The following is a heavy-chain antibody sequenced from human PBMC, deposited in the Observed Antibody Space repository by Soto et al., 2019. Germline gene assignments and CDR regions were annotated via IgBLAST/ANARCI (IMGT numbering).Heavy chain of an antibody. V-gene: IGHV4-39*01. D-gene: IGHD5-12*01. CDR2: IYYSGST. J-gene: IGHJ5*02. CDR1: GGSISSSSYY. CDR3: ARHSEMATMYNWFDP. Sequence: LSLTCTVSGGSISSSSYYWGWIRQPPGKGLEWIGSIYYSGSTYYNPSLKSRVTISVDTSKNQFSLKLSSVTAADTAVYYCARHSEMATMYNWFDPWGQGTLVTVSS.